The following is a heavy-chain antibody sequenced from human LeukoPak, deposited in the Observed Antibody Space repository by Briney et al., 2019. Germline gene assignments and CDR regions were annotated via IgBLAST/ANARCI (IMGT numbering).Heavy chain of an antibody. CDR3: ARIVTSSGAFDI. CDR2: INFDGSSI. V-gene: IGHV3-74*01. Sequence: GGSLRLSCAASGFTFSSYWMHWVRQAPGKGLVWVSRINFDGSSISYADSVRGRFTISRDNAKNTLYLQMNSLRAEDTAVYYCARIVTSSGAFDIWGQGTMVTVSS. D-gene: IGHD2-21*02. CDR1: GFTFSSYW. J-gene: IGHJ3*02.